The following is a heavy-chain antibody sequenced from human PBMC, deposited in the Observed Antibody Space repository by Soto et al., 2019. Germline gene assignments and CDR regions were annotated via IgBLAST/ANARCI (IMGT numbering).Heavy chain of an antibody. Sequence: GGSLRLSCTASGFTFGDYAMSWFRQAPGKGLEWVGFIRSKAYGGTTDYAASVKGKFTISRDDPKSIAYLQMDSLKTEDTALYYCTREGGSGSYLRYFDYCGQGAIVTVYS. D-gene: IGHD1-26*01. CDR3: TREGGSGSYLRYFDY. CDR1: GFTFGDYA. CDR2: IRSKAYGGTT. V-gene: IGHV3-49*03. J-gene: IGHJ4*02.